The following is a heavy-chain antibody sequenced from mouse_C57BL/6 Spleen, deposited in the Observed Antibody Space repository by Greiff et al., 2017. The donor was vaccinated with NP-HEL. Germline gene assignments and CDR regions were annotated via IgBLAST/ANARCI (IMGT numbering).Heavy chain of an antibody. V-gene: IGHV5-17*01. CDR2: ISSGSSTI. CDR3: ARPFYYYGSSYRYFDV. CDR1: GFTFSDYG. J-gene: IGHJ1*03. Sequence: VQLKQSGGGLVKPGGSLKLSCAASGFTFSDYGMHWVRQAPEKGLEWVAYISSGSSTIYYADTVKGRFTISRDNAKNTLFLQMTSLRSEDTAMYYCARPFYYYGSSYRYFDVWGTGTTVTVSS. D-gene: IGHD1-1*01.